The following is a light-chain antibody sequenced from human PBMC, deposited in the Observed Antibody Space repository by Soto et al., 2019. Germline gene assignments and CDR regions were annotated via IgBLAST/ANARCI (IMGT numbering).Light chain of an antibody. CDR3: ASWDDRLKGYV. J-gene: IGLJ1*01. V-gene: IGLV1-44*01. CDR1: RSNIGSNS. CDR2: IND. Sequence: QSVLTQPPAVSGTPGQRVIISCPGSRSNIGSNSVNWYQQLPGTAPKLLIYINDQRPSGVPDRFSGSTSGTSVSLAISGLQSEDEADYYCASWDDRLKGYVFGTGTKVTVL.